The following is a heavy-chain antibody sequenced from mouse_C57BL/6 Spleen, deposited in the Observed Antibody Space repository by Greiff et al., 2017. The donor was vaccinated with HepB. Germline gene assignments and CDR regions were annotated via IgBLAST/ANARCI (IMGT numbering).Heavy chain of an antibody. Sequence: VQLQQPGTELVKPGASVKLSCKASGYTFTSYWMHWVKQRPGQGLEWIGNINPSNGGTNYNEKFKSKATLTVDKSSSTAYMQLSSLTSEDSAVYYCARGGMVTPYYYAMDYWGQGTSVTVSS. CDR1: GYTFTSYW. CDR2: INPSNGGT. J-gene: IGHJ4*01. CDR3: ARGGMVTPYYYAMDY. V-gene: IGHV1-53*01. D-gene: IGHD2-3*01.